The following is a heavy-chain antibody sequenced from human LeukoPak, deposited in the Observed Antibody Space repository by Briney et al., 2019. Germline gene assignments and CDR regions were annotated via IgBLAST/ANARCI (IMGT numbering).Heavy chain of an antibody. J-gene: IGHJ3*01. CDR2: TYHDGSKT. CDR3: ARGWGSAIYASAFDV. V-gene: IGHV3-33*08. Sequence: PSETLSLTCTVSGGSISSYYWSWVRQAPGKGLEWVAVTYHDGSKTDYEESVKGRFTISRDNSKNTLYLQMNGLRAEDTAVYYCARGWGSAIYASAFDVWGQGTLVTVSS. D-gene: IGHD2-21*01. CDR1: GGSISSYY.